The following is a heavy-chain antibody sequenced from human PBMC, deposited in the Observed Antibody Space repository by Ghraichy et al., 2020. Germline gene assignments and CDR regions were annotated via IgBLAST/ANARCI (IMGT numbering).Heavy chain of an antibody. D-gene: IGHD1-26*01. V-gene: IGHV1-18*01. CDR3: ARDILSEWELLHIDS. CDR2: ISAYNGNT. J-gene: IGHJ4*02. Sequence: ASVKVSCKASGYTFTSYGISWVRQAPGQGLEWMGWISAYNGNTNYAQKHQGRVTMTTDTSTSTAYMELRNLRSDDTAVYYCARDILSEWELLHIDSWGQGTLVPVSS. CDR1: GYTFTSYG.